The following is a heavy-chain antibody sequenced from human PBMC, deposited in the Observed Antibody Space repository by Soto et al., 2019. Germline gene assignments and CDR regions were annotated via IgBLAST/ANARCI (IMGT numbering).Heavy chain of an antibody. CDR2: IYYSGST. V-gene: IGHV4-39*01. D-gene: IGHD3-10*02. Sequence: QLQLQESGPGLVKPSETLSLTCTVSGGSISSSSYYWGWIRQPPGKGLEWIGSIYYSGSTYYNPSLKSRVTISVDTSKNQFSLKLSSVTAADTAVYYCARHVRTTNYFDYWGQGTLVTVSS. J-gene: IGHJ4*02. CDR3: ARHVRTTNYFDY. CDR1: GGSISSSSYY.